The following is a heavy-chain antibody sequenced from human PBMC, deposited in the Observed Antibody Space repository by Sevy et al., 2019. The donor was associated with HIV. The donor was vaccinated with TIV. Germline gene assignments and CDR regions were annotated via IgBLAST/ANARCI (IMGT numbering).Heavy chain of an antibody. V-gene: IGHV1-2*06. CDR3: ARDQKAFITIFGLVPYYYGMDV. CDR2: INPNSGGT. D-gene: IGHD3-3*01. Sequence: ASVKVSCKASGYTFTGYYMHWVRQAPGQGLEWMGRINPNSGGTNYAQKFQGRVTMTRDTSISTAYMELSRLRSDDTAVYYCARDQKAFITIFGLVPYYYGMDVWGQGTTVTVSS. J-gene: IGHJ6*02. CDR1: GYTFTGYY.